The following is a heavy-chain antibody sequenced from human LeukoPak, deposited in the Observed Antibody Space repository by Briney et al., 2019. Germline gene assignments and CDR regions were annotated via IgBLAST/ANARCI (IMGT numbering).Heavy chain of an antibody. J-gene: IGHJ4*02. CDR3: VKELDSSGYFDF. V-gene: IGHV3-23*01. CDR2: ISGSGGST. Sequence: GGSLRLSCAASGFTFRSFAMSWVRQAPGKGLEWVSAISGSGGSTYYADSVKGRFTISRDNSKNTLYLQMNSLRAEDTAVYYCVKELDSSGYFDFWGQGTLVTVSS. D-gene: IGHD3-22*01. CDR1: GFTFRSFA.